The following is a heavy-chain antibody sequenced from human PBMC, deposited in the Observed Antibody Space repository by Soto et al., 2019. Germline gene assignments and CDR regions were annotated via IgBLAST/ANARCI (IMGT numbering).Heavy chain of an antibody. D-gene: IGHD3-3*01. CDR2: IDPSDSYT. CDR1: GYSFTSNW. J-gene: IGHJ4*02. Sequence: GESLKISCKGSGYSFTSNWISGVRQMPGKGLEWMGRIDPSDSYTNYSPSFQGHVTISADTSISTAYLQWSSLGASDTAMYYCARHTGLRFSDYWGQGTLVTVSS. CDR3: ARHTGLRFSDY. V-gene: IGHV5-10-1*01.